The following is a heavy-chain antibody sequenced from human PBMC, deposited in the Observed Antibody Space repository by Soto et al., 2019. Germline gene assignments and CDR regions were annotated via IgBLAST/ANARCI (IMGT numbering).Heavy chain of an antibody. Sequence: QVQLVQSGAEEKKPGASVKVSCKASGYTFTSYAMHWVPQAPGQRLEWMGWINAGNGNTNYSQKFQGRVTITRDTSASTAYMELSSLRSEDTAVYYCASESYGGEFDYWGQGTLVTVSS. D-gene: IGHD4-17*01. CDR2: INAGNGNT. V-gene: IGHV1-3*05. CDR1: GYTFTSYA. J-gene: IGHJ4*02. CDR3: ASESYGGEFDY.